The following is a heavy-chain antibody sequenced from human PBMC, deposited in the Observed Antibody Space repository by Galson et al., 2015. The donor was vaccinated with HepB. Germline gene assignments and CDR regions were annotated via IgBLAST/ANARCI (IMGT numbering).Heavy chain of an antibody. V-gene: IGHV4-34*01. CDR2: INHSGST. Sequence: LSLTCAVYGGSFSGYYWSWIRQPPGKGLEWIGEINHSGSTNYHPSLKSRVTISVDTSKNQFSLKLSSVTAADTAVYYCARDLTAMAHAFDIWGQGTMVTVSS. CDR1: GGSFSGYY. CDR3: ARDLTAMAHAFDI. D-gene: IGHD5-18*01. J-gene: IGHJ3*02.